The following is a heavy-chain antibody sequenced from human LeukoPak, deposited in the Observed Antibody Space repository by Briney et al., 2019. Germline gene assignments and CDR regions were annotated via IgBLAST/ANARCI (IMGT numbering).Heavy chain of an antibody. Sequence: PGGSLRLSCAASGFTFTNTWMTWVRQAPGKGLEWVGRIKSKGDGETTDYAAPVKGRFSMSRDDSKATMYLQMYSLEAEDTAVYYCTTDLGLTMIRGVIVYWGQGALVTVSS. CDR3: TTDLGLTMIRGVIVY. CDR1: GFTFTNTW. D-gene: IGHD3-10*01. V-gene: IGHV3-15*01. J-gene: IGHJ4*02. CDR2: IKSKGDGETT.